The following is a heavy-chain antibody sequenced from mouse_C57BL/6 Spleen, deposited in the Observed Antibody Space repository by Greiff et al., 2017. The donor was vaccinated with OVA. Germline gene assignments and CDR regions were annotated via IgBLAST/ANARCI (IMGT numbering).Heavy chain of an antibody. CDR3: AREFPNYYGSPYYFDC. CDR2: ISSGSSTI. V-gene: IGHV5-17*01. D-gene: IGHD1-1*01. CDR1: GFTFSDYG. J-gene: IGHJ2*01. Sequence: EVQGVESGGGLVKPGGSLKLSCAASGFTFSDYGMHWVRQAPEKGLEWVAYISSGSSTIYYADTVKGRFTISRDNAKNTLFLQMTSLRSEDTAMYYCAREFPNYYGSPYYFDCWGQGTTLTVSS.